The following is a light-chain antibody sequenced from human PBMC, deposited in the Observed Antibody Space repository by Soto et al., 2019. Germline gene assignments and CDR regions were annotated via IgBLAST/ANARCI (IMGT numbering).Light chain of an antibody. J-gene: IGLJ1*01. V-gene: IGLV2-8*01. CDR2: EVS. CDR1: SSDVGGYNY. Sequence: QLVLTQPPSASGSPGQSVTISCTGTSSDVGGYNYVSWYQQHPGKAPKVIIYEVSKRPSGVPDRFSASKSGNTASLTVSGLQAEDEADYYCSSYAGINILYVFGSGTKVTVL. CDR3: SSYAGINILYV.